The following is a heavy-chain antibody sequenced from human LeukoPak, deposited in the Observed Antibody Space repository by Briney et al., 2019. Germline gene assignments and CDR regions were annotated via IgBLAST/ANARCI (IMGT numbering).Heavy chain of an antibody. CDR2: ISGSGGST. D-gene: IGHD1-26*01. J-gene: IGHJ4*02. CDR1: GFTFSSYA. Sequence: GGSLRLSCAASGFTFSSYAMSWVRQAPGKGLEWVSAISGSGGSTYYADSVKGRFTISRDNSKNTLYLQMNSLRAEDTAVYYCAKYPHSSSGSYHFDYWGQGTLVTVSS. V-gene: IGHV3-23*01. CDR3: AKYPHSSSGSYHFDY.